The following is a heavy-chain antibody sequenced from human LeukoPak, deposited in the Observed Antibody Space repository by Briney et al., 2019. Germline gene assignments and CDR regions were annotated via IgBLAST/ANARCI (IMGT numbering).Heavy chain of an antibody. CDR1: GFTFSNYG. V-gene: IGHV3-23*01. J-gene: IGHJ4*02. D-gene: IGHD3-9*01. CDR2: ISGSGGRT. Sequence: GGSLRLSCAASGFTFSNYGMSWVRQAPGKGLEWVSAISGSGGRTYYADSVKGRFTISRDTSKNALYLQMNSLRVEDTAVYYCAKVGQNYDILTYYFDYWGQGTLVTVSS. CDR3: AKVGQNYDILTYYFDY.